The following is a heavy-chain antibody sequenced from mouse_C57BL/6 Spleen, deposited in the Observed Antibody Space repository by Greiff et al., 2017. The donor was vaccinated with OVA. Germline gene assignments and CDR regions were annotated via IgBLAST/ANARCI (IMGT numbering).Heavy chain of an antibody. V-gene: IGHV2-9*01. CDR3: AKHETGYYWRGAMDY. D-gene: IGHD2-3*01. CDR2: IWGGGST. CDR1: GFSFTSYG. Sequence: QVQLQQSGPGLVAPSQCLSITCTVSGFSFTSYGVDWVRQPPGKGLEWLGVIWGGGSTNYNSALMSRLSISKDNSKSQVFLKMNSLQTDDTAMYYCAKHETGYYWRGAMDYWGQGTSVTVSS. J-gene: IGHJ4*01.